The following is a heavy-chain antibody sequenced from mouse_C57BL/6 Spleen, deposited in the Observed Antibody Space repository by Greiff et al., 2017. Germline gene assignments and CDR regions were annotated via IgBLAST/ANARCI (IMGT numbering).Heavy chain of an antibody. J-gene: IGHJ4*01. Sequence: QVQLQQPGAELVKPGASVKLSCKASGYTFTSYWMHWVKQRPGQGLEWLGMIHPNSGSTNYNEKFKSKATLTLDKSSSTAYMQLSSLTSEDSAVYYCARGNYSNYEDAMDYWGQGTSVTVSS. V-gene: IGHV1-64*01. CDR2: IHPNSGST. D-gene: IGHD2-5*01. CDR1: GYTFTSYW. CDR3: ARGNYSNYEDAMDY.